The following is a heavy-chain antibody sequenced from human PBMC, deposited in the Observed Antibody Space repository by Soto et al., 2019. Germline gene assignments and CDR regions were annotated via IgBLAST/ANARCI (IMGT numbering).Heavy chain of an antibody. V-gene: IGHV3-33*01. J-gene: IGHJ6*02. Sequence: GGSLRLSCAASGFTFSSYGMHWVRQAPGKGLEWVAVIWYDGSNKYYADSVKGRFTISRDNSKNTLYLQMNSLRAEDTAVYYCARGRRQYCSSTSCYVRGMDVWGQGTTVTVSS. CDR3: ARGRRQYCSSTSCYVRGMDV. CDR2: IWYDGSNK. D-gene: IGHD2-2*01. CDR1: GFTFSSYG.